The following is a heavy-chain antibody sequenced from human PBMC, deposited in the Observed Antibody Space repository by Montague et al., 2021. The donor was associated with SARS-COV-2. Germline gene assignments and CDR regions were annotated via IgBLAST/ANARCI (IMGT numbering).Heavy chain of an antibody. CDR1: GFTFSNYA. V-gene: IGHV3-23*01. CDR2: VSGSTTNT. CDR3: AKDHPVYDTSGYYHYGASDI. Sequence: SLRLSCAASGFTFSNYAMSWVRQAPGKGLEWVSTVSGSTTNTFYADSVKGRFTISRDNSKNTLYLQMNSLRVEDSAVYYCAKDHPVYDTSGYYHYGASDIWGQGTMVTVSS. D-gene: IGHD3-22*01. J-gene: IGHJ3*02.